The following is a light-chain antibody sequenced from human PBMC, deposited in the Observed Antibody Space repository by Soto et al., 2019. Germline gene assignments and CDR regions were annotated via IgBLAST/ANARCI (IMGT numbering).Light chain of an antibody. J-gene: IGKJ4*01. CDR2: GAS. Sequence: ENVLTQSPGTLSLSPGERATLSCRARQSVSSSYLAWYQQKPGQAPRLLIYGASSRATGIPDRFSGSGSGTDFTLTISRLEPEDFAVYYCQQYGSSLLTFGGGTKVDIK. CDR3: QQYGSSLLT. V-gene: IGKV3-20*01. CDR1: QSVSSSY.